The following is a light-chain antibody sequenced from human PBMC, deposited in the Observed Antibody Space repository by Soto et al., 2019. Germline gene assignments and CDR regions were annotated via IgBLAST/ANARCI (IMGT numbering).Light chain of an antibody. CDR2: ETS. CDR3: QQYENLYT. V-gene: IGKV1-33*01. J-gene: IGKJ5*01. Sequence: DIHMTQSPSSLSPSVGDRVTLTCRASQDISNDLNWYQQKPGKAPKLLIYETSNLQTGVPTRFSGSGFGTDFNFTISSLQPEDFAIYYCQQYENLYTFGQGTRLEIK. CDR1: QDISND.